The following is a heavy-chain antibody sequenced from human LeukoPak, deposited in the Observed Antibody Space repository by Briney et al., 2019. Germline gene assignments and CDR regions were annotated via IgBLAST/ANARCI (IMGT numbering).Heavy chain of an antibody. V-gene: IGHV3-30*02. CDR2: IRYDGSNK. CDR1: GFTFSSYG. CDR3: AKGCSSTSCFPYY. D-gene: IGHD2-2*01. Sequence: GGSLRLSCAASGFTFSSYGMHWVRQAPGEGLEWVAFIRYDGSNKYYADSVKGRFTISRDNSKNTLYLQMNSLRAEDTAVYYCAKGCSSTSCFPYYWGQGTLVTVSS. J-gene: IGHJ4*02.